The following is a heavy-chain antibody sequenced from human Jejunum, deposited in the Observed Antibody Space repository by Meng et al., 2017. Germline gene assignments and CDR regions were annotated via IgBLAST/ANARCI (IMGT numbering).Heavy chain of an antibody. CDR2: MNPNSGNT. Sequence: VSCKASGYTFSSYDFNWVRQATGQGLEWMGWMNPNSGNTGYAQRFQGRVTLTRNTSISTAYMELSSLRSEDTAVYYCARGRGLRLGELSLVCDYWGQGTLVTGSS. CDR1: GYTFSSYD. J-gene: IGHJ4*02. CDR3: ARGRGLRLGELSLVCDY. D-gene: IGHD3-16*02. V-gene: IGHV1-8*01.